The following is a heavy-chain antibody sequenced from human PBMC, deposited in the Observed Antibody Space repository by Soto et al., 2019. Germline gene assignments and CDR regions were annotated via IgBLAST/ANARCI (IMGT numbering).Heavy chain of an antibody. CDR3: ARSRRGAYSSGWYSPSGYYNYGIDV. V-gene: IGHV5-51*01. D-gene: IGHD6-19*01. Sequence: GESLKISCKASGYSFTTYWIGWVRQMPGKSLEWMGIIYPGDSDTKYSPSLQGQVSISAGSSISTAYLQWTSLKASDTAMYYCARSRRGAYSSGWYSPSGYYNYGIDVWGQGTKVTVSS. CDR1: GYSFTTYW. CDR2: IYPGDSDT. J-gene: IGHJ6*02.